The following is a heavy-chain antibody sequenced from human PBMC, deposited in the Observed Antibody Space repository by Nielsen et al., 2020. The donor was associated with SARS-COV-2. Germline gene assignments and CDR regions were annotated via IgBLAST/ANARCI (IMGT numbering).Heavy chain of an antibody. CDR1: GFTFSSYS. Sequence: GESLKISCAASGFTFSSYSMNRVRQAPGKGLEWVSYISSSSSTIYYADSVKGRFTISRDNAKNSLYLQMNSLRDEDTAVYYCARDMEMATINYYYYMDVWGKGTTVTVSS. CDR3: ARDMEMATINYYYYMDV. J-gene: IGHJ6*03. V-gene: IGHV3-48*02. CDR2: ISSSSSTI. D-gene: IGHD5-24*01.